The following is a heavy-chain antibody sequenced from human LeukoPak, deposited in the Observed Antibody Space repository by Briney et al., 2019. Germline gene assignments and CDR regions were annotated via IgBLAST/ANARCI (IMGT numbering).Heavy chain of an antibody. V-gene: IGHV3-74*01. D-gene: IGHD1-26*01. CDR1: GFTFSAYW. J-gene: IGHJ3*02. CDR3: ARPIVGAMLDAFDI. Sequence: GSLRLSCAASGFTFSAYWMHWVRQAPGKGLVWVSRINTDGSSTSYADSVKGRFTISRDNAKNTLYLQMNSLRAEDTAVYYCARPIVGAMLDAFDIWGQGTMVTVSS. CDR2: INTDGSST.